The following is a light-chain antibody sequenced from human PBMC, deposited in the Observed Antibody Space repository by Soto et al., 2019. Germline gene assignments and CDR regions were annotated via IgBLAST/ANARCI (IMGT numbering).Light chain of an antibody. Sequence: QSVLTRPASVSGSPGQSITISCTGTSSDVGSYNLVSWYQQHPGKAPKLMIYEVSKRPSGVSNRFSGSKSGNTASLTISELQAEDEADYYCCSYAGSSTPYVFGTGTKVTVL. CDR1: SSDVGSYNL. CDR2: EVS. V-gene: IGLV2-23*02. CDR3: CSYAGSSTPYV. J-gene: IGLJ1*01.